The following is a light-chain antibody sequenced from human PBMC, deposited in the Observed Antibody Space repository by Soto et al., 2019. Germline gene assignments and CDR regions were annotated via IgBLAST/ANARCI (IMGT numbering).Light chain of an antibody. CDR1: SSNIGSNY. V-gene: IGLV1-47*01. CDR2: RNN. Sequence: QSVLTQPPSASGTPGQRVTISCFGSSSNIGSNYVYWYQQLPGTAPKLLIYRNNQRPSGVPDRFSGSKSGTSASLAISGLRSEDEADYYCAAWDDSLSVRYVFGTGTKVTVL. CDR3: AAWDDSLSVRYV. J-gene: IGLJ1*01.